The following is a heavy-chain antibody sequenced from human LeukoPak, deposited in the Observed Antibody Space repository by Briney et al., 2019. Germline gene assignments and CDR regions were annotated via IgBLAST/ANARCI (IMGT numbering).Heavy chain of an antibody. CDR1: GGSISTYC. V-gene: IGHV4-59*01. CDR2: IYYSGST. J-gene: IGHJ4*02. CDR3: ARAVITFGGAVAKGFDC. D-gene: IGHD3-16*01. Sequence: SETLSLTCTVSGGSISTYCWSWIRQPPGKGLEWIGYIYYSGSTNYNPSLKSRVTISVDTSKNQFSLNLNSVTAADTAIYYCARAVITFGGAVAKGFDCWGQGTLVTVSS.